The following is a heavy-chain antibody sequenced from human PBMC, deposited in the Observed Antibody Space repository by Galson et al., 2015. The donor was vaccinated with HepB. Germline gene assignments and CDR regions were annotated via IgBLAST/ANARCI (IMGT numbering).Heavy chain of an antibody. Sequence: QSGAEVKKPGESLRISCKGSGYSFTSYWISWVRQMPGKGLEWMGWISAYNGNTNYAQKLQGRVTMTTDTSTSTACMELRSLRSDDTAVYYCARGLGVVVIRNDAFDIWGQGTMVTVSS. D-gene: IGHD3-22*01. V-gene: IGHV1-18*04. CDR3: ARGLGVVVIRNDAFDI. J-gene: IGHJ3*02. CDR2: ISAYNGNT. CDR1: GYSFTSYW.